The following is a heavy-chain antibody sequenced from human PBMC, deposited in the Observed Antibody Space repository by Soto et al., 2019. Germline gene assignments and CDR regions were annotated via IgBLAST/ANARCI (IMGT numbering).Heavy chain of an antibody. Sequence: GSSVKVSCKASGYTFNRYCISWVRHAPGQGLEWMGWISAYNGNTNYAQKHQGRVTMTTVTSTSTAYMELRSLRSDDTAVYYCARDRLVVGTNGFDPWGQGTLVTVPS. D-gene: IGHD2-15*01. CDR1: GYTFNRYC. J-gene: IGHJ5*02. CDR2: ISAYNGNT. V-gene: IGHV1-18*01. CDR3: ARDRLVVGTNGFDP.